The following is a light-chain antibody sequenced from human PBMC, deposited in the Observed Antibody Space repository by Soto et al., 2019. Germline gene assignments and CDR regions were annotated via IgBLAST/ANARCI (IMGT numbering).Light chain of an antibody. CDR1: SSDIGGYNY. J-gene: IGLJ2*01. Sequence: QSALTQPASLSGSPGQSITISCTGTSSDIGGYNYVSWYQQHPGKAPQLMIYDVSNRPSGLSNRFSGSKSGNTASLTISGLQAEDAADYYCSSYTTISTVVFGGGTKLTVL. CDR3: SSYTTISTVV. CDR2: DVS. V-gene: IGLV2-14*03.